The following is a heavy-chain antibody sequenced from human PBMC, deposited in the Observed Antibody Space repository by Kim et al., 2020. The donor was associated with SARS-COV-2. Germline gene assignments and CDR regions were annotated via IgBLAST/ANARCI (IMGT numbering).Heavy chain of an antibody. V-gene: IGHV3-30*04. CDR1: GFTFSSYA. Sequence: GGSLRLSCAASGFTFSSYAMHWVRQAPGKGLXXVAVISYDGSNKYYVDSVKGRXXISRXXSKNTLYLQXNSLRAEDTAVYYCARDLTXRGSXYVLIDYWGQGTLVTVSS. CDR3: ARDLTXRGSXYVLIDY. CDR2: ISYDGSNK. D-gene: IGHD4-4*01. J-gene: IGHJ4*02.